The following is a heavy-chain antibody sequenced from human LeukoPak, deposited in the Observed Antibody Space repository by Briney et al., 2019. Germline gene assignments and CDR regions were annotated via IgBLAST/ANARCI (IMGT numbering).Heavy chain of an antibody. J-gene: IGHJ4*02. D-gene: IGHD1-26*01. V-gene: IGHV3-23*01. CDR1: GFTLSSYA. CDR3: AKIRGSYLDY. CDR2: ISTGGDST. Sequence: GSLRLSCAASGFTLSSYAMSWVRQAPGKGLEWVSAISTGGDSTYYADSVKGRFTISRDNSKNTLYVQMNSLRAEDTALYYCAKIRGSYLDYWGQGTLVTVSS.